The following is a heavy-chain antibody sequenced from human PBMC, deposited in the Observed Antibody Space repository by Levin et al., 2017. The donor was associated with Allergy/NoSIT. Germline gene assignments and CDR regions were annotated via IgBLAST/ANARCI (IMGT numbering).Heavy chain of an antibody. J-gene: IGHJ4*02. CDR2: IDWDDDK. V-gene: IGHV2-70*11. D-gene: IGHD3-10*01. Sequence: SGPTLVKPTQTLTLTCTFSGFSLTTSGICVSWIRQPPGNALEWLARIDWDDDKYYSTSLKTRLTISRDTSKNQVVITMTSMDPVDTATYYCARATNHYYGRGFDYWGQGTPVTVSS. CDR1: GFSLTTSGIC. CDR3: ARATNHYYGRGFDY.